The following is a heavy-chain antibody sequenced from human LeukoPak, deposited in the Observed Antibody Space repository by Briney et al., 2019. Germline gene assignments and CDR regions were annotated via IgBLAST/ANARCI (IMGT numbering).Heavy chain of an antibody. V-gene: IGHV4-34*01. CDR1: SGSFSGYY. J-gene: IGHJ3*02. CDR3: ARHKDSSSFDAFDI. Sequence: SETLSLTCAVYSGSFSGYYWSWIRQPPGKGLKWIGEINHSGSTNYNPSLKSRVTISVDTSKNQFSLKLSSVTAADTAVYYCARHKDSSSFDAFDIWGQGTMVTVSS. D-gene: IGHD6-6*01. CDR2: INHSGST.